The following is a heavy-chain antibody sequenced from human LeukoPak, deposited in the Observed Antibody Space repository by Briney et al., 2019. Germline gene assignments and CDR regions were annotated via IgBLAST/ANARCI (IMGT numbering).Heavy chain of an antibody. CDR3: ARNQDSSWYYYYMDV. Sequence: GGSLRLSCAASGFTFSSYAMSWVRQAPGKGLEWVSAISGSGGSTYYADSVKGRLTISRDNSKSTLYLQMNSLRADDTALYYCARNQDSSWYYYYMDVWGKGTTVTVSS. J-gene: IGHJ6*03. CDR1: GFTFSSYA. CDR2: ISGSGGST. D-gene: IGHD6-13*01. V-gene: IGHV3-23*01.